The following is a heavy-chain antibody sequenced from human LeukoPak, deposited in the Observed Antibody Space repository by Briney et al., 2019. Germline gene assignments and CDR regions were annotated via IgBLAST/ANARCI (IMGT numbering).Heavy chain of an antibody. CDR2: INDNGAGT. J-gene: IGHJ6*03. CDR1: GFPLSSYA. D-gene: IGHD3-16*01. V-gene: IGHV3-23*01. CDR3: AKGLRTGVGPYMGYHYYMDV. Sequence: PGGSLRLSCAASGFPLSSYAMSWVGDAPGRGVKGGSTINDNGAGTYYADSVKGRFTISRDNSYITGSLQMNSLRDEDTGVYYCAKGLRTGVGPYMGYHYYMDVWGKGATVTVSS.